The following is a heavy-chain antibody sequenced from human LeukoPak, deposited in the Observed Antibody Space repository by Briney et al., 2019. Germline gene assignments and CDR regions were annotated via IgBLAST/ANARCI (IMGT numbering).Heavy chain of an antibody. CDR2: INPNSGGT. D-gene: IGHD3-22*01. V-gene: IGHV1-2*02. J-gene: IGHJ3*02. Sequence: ASVKVSCKASGYTFSNYDINWVRQATGQGLEWMGWINPNSGGTNYAQKFQGGVTMTRDTSISTAYMELSRLRSDDTAVYYCRTYYYDSSGSDAFDIWGQGTMVTVSS. CDR1: GYTFSNYD. CDR3: RTYYYDSSGSDAFDI.